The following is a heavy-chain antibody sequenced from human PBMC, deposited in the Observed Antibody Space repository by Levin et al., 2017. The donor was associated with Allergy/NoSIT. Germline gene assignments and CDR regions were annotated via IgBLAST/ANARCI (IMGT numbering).Heavy chain of an antibody. J-gene: IGHJ4*01. CDR3: ARRGGGYNYGYRPRLLDY. CDR2: ISSSGAYA. V-gene: IGHV3-11*03. Sequence: KAGGSLRLSCKVSGFTFSDYYMSWVRQAPGKGLEWLSYISSSGAYATYADSVTGRFTISRDNAKNSLYLQMNSLRAEDTAVYYCARRGGGYNYGYRPRLLDYWGQGTLVTVSS. CDR1: GFTFSDYY. D-gene: IGHD5-18*01.